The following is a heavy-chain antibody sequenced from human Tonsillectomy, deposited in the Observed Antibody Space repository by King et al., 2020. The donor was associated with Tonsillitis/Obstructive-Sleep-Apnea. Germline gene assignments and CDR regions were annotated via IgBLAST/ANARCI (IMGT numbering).Heavy chain of an antibody. J-gene: IGHJ6*03. Sequence: EVQLVESGGGLVKPGGSLRLSCAASGFSFSAYAMTWVRRAPGKGLEGGASISGDGGYIYYAGSVRGRFTISRDNAKNSLYLPMDSLRAEDTAVYYCASPSYGSGVYYYFYMDVWGKGTTVAVS. CDR1: GFSFSAYA. D-gene: IGHD3-10*01. CDR2: ISGDGGYI. V-gene: IGHV3-21*01. CDR3: ASPSYGSGVYYYFYMDV.